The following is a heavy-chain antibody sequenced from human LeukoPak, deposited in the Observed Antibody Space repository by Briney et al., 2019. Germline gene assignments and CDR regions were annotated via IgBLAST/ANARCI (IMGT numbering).Heavy chain of an antibody. J-gene: IGHJ6*02. D-gene: IGHD3-10*01. CDR1: GFTFTTYA. Sequence: PGASPRLSCAASGFTFTTYAMTWVRQAPGKGLEWVSSIGAGGVATFYSDSVKGRFTISRDNSMNTLYLQMNSLRADDTAVYYCGRPTKFWLIRGDGVDVWGQGTTVTVSS. CDR3: GRPTKFWLIRGDGVDV. V-gene: IGHV3-23*01. CDR2: IGAGGVAT.